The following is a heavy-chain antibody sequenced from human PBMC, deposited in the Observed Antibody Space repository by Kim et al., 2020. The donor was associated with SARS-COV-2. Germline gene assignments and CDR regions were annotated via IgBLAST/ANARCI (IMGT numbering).Heavy chain of an antibody. D-gene: IGHD6-19*01. CDR3: ASSPPGIAVANFDY. J-gene: IGHJ4*02. Sequence: YNPSLTIRVTISGDTSKNQFSLRLNSVTAADTAVYFCASSPPGIAVANFDYWGQGTLVTVSS. V-gene: IGHV4-39*01.